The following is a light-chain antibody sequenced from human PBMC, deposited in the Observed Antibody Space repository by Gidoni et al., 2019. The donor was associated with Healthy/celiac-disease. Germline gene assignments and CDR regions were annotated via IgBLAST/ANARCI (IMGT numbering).Light chain of an antibody. CDR2: GAS. J-gene: IGKJ4*01. CDR3: RQYGSSLT. CDR1: QSVSSSY. Sequence: EIVSTQSPGTLSLSPGERATLSCRASQSVSSSYLALYQQKPGQAPRLLIYGASSRATGIPDRFSGSGSGTDFTLTISRLEPEDFAVYYCRQYGSSLTFGGXTKVEIK. V-gene: IGKV3-20*01.